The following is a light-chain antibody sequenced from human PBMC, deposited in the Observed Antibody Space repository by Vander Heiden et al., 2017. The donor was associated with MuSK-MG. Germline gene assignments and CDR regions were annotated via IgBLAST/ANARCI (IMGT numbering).Light chain of an antibody. Sequence: DIQMTQSPSTLSASVGDRVTITCRASQSVSGWLAWYQQKPGKAPKLLIYKTSTLESRVPSSFSSSGSGTEFTFTISSLQPDDFATYYCQQDYSLWTFGQGTKVEIK. V-gene: IGKV1-5*03. CDR2: KTS. CDR3: QQDYSLWT. J-gene: IGKJ1*01. CDR1: QSVSGW.